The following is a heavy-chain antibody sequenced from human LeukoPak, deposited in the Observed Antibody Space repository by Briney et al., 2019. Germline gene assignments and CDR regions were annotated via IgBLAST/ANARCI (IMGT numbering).Heavy chain of an antibody. Sequence: ASVKVSCKASGGTFSSYAISWVRQALGQGLEWMGGIIPIFGTANYAQKFQGRVTITADESTSTAYMELSSLRSEDTAVYYCARAQPAAITFLYFQHWGQGTLVTVSS. CDR3: ARAQPAAITFLYFQH. J-gene: IGHJ1*01. D-gene: IGHD2-2*02. V-gene: IGHV1-69*13. CDR1: GGTFSSYA. CDR2: IIPIFGTA.